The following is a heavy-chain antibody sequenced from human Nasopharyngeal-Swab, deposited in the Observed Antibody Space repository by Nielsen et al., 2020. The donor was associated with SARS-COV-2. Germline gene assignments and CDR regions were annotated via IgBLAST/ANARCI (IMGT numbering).Heavy chain of an antibody. CDR2: ISYDGSLK. D-gene: IGHD3-3*01. J-gene: IGHJ4*02. CDR3: ATPSPQGYDFWSGYGS. V-gene: IGHV3-30*03. CDR1: GFTFRSFG. Sequence: GESLKISCAASGFTFRSFGMHWVRQAPGKGLEWVALISYDGSLKHYANSVKGRFTISRDNSKNTLYLQMNSLRAGDTAVYYCATPSPQGYDFWSGYGSWGQGTLVTVSS.